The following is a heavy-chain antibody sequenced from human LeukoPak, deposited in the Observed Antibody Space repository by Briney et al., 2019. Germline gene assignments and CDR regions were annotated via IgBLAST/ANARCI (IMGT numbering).Heavy chain of an antibody. V-gene: IGHV1-46*01. Sequence: ASVKISCTASADACTNSCLHWVRQTPRHGLQYLGIVDPSVAAPTYAQRFQGRVTMTRDTSTRTIYMELRSLQPEDTAVYYCAGSRLRFLQWDYWGQGTVVTVSS. D-gene: IGHD3-3*01. J-gene: IGHJ4*02. CDR3: AGSRLRFLQWDY. CDR2: VDPSVAAP. CDR1: ADACTNSC.